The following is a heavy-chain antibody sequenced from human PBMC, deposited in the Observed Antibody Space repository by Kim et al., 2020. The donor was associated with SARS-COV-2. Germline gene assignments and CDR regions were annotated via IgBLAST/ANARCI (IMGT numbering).Heavy chain of an antibody. D-gene: IGHD4-17*01. V-gene: IGHV3-9*01. Sequence: GGSLRLSCVVSGFTFHDYGLHWVRQAPGKGLEWVSGISWNSYMIGYADSVKGRFTISRDNAKNSLYLQLTRLRAEDTALYYCAKHVTSIGTTFDAYFDFWGQGTLVTVSS. CDR2: ISWNSYMI. CDR1: GFTFHDYG. J-gene: IGHJ4*02. CDR3: AKHVTSIGTTFDAYFDF.